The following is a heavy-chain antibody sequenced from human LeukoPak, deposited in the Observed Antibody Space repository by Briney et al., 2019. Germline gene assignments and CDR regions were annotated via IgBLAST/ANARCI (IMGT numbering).Heavy chain of an antibody. CDR3: AREVAAAGTSDAFDI. V-gene: IGHV3-7*01. D-gene: IGHD6-13*01. Sequence: PGGSLRLSCAASGFTFSSYWMSWVRQAPGKGLEWVANIKQDGSEKYYVDSVKGRFTISRDNAKNSLYLQMNSLRAEDTAVYYCAREVAAAGTSDAFDIWGQGTMVTVSS. CDR1: GFTFSSYW. J-gene: IGHJ3*02. CDR2: IKQDGSEK.